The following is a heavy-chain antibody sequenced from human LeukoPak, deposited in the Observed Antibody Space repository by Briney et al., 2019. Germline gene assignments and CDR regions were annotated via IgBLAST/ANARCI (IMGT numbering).Heavy chain of an antibody. J-gene: IGHJ6*03. CDR2: TSGGGDTT. V-gene: IGHV3-23*01. CDR1: GFTFSNYA. CDR3: ATQWSVGGPTWNYMDV. D-gene: IGHD2-15*01. Sequence: GGSLRLSCAASGFTFSNYAMTWVRQAPGKGLEWVSGTSGGGDTTHYADSVKGRFTISRDNSKNMVCLQMDSLRAEDTAVYYCATQWSVGGPTWNYMDVWGKGTTVTVSS.